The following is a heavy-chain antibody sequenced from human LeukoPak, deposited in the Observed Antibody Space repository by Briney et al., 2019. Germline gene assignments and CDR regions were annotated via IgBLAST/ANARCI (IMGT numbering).Heavy chain of an antibody. J-gene: IGHJ6*03. V-gene: IGHV3-73*01. CDR3: TRHGRLSGYGYYYMDV. CDR1: GFTFSSYS. D-gene: IGHD3-22*01. Sequence: GGSLRLSCAASGFTFSSYSMHWVRQASGKGLEWVGRIRSKANSYATAYAASVKGRFTISRDDSKNTAYLQMNSLKTEDTAVYYCTRHGRLSGYGYYYMDVWGKGTTVTVSS. CDR2: IRSKANSYAT.